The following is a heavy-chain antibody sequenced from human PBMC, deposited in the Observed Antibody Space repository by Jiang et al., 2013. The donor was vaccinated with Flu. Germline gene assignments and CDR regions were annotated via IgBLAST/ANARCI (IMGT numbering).Heavy chain of an antibody. V-gene: IGHV1-58*01. CDR3: ARDWSGY. CDR2: IVVGSGNT. J-gene: IGHJ4*02. Sequence: SGAEVKKPGASVKVSCKASGFTFTSSAVQWVRQARGQRLEWIGWIVVGSGNTNYAQKFQERVTMTTDTSTSTVYMELRSLRSDDTAVYYCARDWSGYWGQGTLVTVSS. CDR1: GFTFTSSA.